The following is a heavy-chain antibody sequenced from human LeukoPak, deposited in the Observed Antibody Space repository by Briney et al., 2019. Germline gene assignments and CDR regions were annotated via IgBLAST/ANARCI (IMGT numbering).Heavy chain of an antibody. D-gene: IGHD5-18*01. V-gene: IGHV1-18*01. Sequence: ASVKVSCKASGYTFTSYGISWVRQAPGQGLEWMGWISAYNGNTNYAQKLQGRVTMPTDTSTSTAYMELRSLRSDDTAVYYCAKTIVERYSYGYVPQHWGQGTLVTVSS. CDR1: GYTFTSYG. CDR2: ISAYNGNT. J-gene: IGHJ4*02. CDR3: AKTIVERYSYGYVPQH.